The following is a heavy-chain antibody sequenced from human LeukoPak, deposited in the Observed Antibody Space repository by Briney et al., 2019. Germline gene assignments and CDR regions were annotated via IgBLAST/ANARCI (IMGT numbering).Heavy chain of an antibody. CDR2: IKSYGSTT. J-gene: IGHJ6*02. CDR3: ARDKSYGMDV. CDR1: GFTFTTYW. V-gene: IGHV3-74*01. Sequence: PGGSLRLSCAPSGFTFTTYWMHWVRPAPGEGLVWVSFIKSYGSTTSYADSVKGRFTISRDNAKNTLDLQMSSLRAEDTAVYYCARDKSYGMDVWGQGTTVTVSS.